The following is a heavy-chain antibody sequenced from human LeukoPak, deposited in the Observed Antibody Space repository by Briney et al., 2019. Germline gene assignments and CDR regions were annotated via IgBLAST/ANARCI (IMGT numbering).Heavy chain of an antibody. Sequence: PGGSLRLSCAASGFTFSSYGMHWFRQAPGKGLEWVAFIRYDGSNKYYADSVKGRFTISRDNSKNTLYLQMNSLRAEDTAVYYCAIGSANYYAFYWYFDLWGRGTLVTVSS. CDR2: IRYDGSNK. D-gene: IGHD3-10*01. CDR3: AIGSANYYAFYWYFDL. CDR1: GFTFSSYG. V-gene: IGHV3-30*02. J-gene: IGHJ2*01.